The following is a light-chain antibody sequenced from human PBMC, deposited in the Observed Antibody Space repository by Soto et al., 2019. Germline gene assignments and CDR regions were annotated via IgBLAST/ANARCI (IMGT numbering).Light chain of an antibody. Sequence: QSVLTQPASVSGSPGQSITISCTGTSSDVGGYNYVSWYQQHPGKAPKLMIYDVSNRPSGVSNRFSSSKSGNTASLTISGLQAEDEADYYCSSYTSSSTPVFGGGTKVTVL. J-gene: IGLJ2*01. V-gene: IGLV2-14*01. CDR2: DVS. CDR1: SSDVGGYNY. CDR3: SSYTSSSTPV.